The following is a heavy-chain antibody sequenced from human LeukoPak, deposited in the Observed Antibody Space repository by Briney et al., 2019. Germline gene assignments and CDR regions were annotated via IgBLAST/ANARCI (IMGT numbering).Heavy chain of an antibody. CDR1: GYSFTSYW. CDR2: IYPGDSDT. CDR3: ARSSNYDSSGYVGDY. V-gene: IGHV5-51*01. Sequence: GESLKISCKGSGYSFTSYWIGWVREMPGKGLEWMGIIYPGDSDTRYSPSFQGQVTISADKSIRTAYMQWSSLKASDTAMYYCARSSNYDSSGYVGDYWGQGTLVTVSS. J-gene: IGHJ4*02. D-gene: IGHD3-22*01.